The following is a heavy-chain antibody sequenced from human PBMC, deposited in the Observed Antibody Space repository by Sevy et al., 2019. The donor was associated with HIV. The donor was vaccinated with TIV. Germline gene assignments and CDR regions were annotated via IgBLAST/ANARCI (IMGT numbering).Heavy chain of an antibody. V-gene: IGHV3-15*01. CDR2: IKSKTDGGTT. CDR1: GFTFSNAW. D-gene: IGHD2-15*01. CDR3: TTDTGYCSGGSCYPKYP. Sequence: GGSLRLSCAASGFTFSNAWMSWVRQAPGKGLEWVGRIKSKTDGGTTDYAAPVKGRFTISRDDSKNTLYLQMNSLKTEDTAVYYCTTDTGYCSGGSCYPKYPRGQGTLVTVSS. J-gene: IGHJ5*02.